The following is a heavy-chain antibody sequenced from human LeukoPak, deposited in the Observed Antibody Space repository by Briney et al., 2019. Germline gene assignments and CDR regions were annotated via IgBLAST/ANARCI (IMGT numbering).Heavy chain of an antibody. V-gene: IGHV1-2*04. CDR1: GYTFTGYY. Sequence: GASVKVSCKASGYTFTGYYMHWVQQAPGQGLEWMGWINPNSGGTNYAQKFQGWVTMTRDTSISTAYMELSRLRSDDTAVYYCASHYGSGLYDAFDIWGQGTMVTVSS. CDR2: INPNSGGT. D-gene: IGHD3-10*01. CDR3: ASHYGSGLYDAFDI. J-gene: IGHJ3*02.